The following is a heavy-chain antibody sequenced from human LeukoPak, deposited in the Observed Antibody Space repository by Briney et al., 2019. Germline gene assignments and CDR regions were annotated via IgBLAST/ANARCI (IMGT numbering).Heavy chain of an antibody. CDR3: ASVLWFGAFDF. CDR1: GFTFSTYT. V-gene: IGHV3-48*02. Sequence: GGSLRLSCVGSGFTFSTYTMIWVRQAPGKGREWVSYISGSGSLIYYADSVRGRFTISRDHAQNSLYLQTNSLRDDDTAVYYCASVLWFGAFDFWGQGTMVTVS. CDR2: ISGSGSLI. J-gene: IGHJ3*01. D-gene: IGHD3-10*01.